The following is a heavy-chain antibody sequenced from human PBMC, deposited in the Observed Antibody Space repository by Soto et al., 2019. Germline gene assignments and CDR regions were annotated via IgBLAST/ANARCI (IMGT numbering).Heavy chain of an antibody. Sequence: QVQLVQSGAEVKKPGASVKVSCKASGYTFTSYGISWVRQAPGQGLEWMGWISAYNGNTNYAQKLQGRVTMTTYTSTSTAYMELRSLRSDDTAVYYCARDGYSSSWSSKLAGWFDPWGQGTLVTVSS. J-gene: IGHJ5*02. D-gene: IGHD6-13*01. CDR3: ARDGYSSSWSSKLAGWFDP. CDR1: GYTFTSYG. CDR2: ISAYNGNT. V-gene: IGHV1-18*01.